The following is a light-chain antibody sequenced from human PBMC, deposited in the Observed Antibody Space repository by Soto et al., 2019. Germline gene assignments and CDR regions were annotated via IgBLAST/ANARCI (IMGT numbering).Light chain of an antibody. CDR1: NCNIGSNF. CDR2: SYN. V-gene: IGLV1-47*02. CDR3: SSYAGSNSYV. J-gene: IGLJ1*01. Sequence: QSVLTQPPSASGTPGQRVTISCSGTNCNIGSNFVYWYQHLPGTTPKLLVFSYNQRPSGVPDRFSGSKSGSSASLAISGLRSEDEADYYCSSYAGSNSYVSGTGTKLTVL.